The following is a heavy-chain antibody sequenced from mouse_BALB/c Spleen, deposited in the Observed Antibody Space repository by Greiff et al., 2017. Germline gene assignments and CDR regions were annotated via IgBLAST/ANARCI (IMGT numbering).Heavy chain of an antibody. CDR2: IYPGNVNT. CDR1: GYTFTSYY. V-gene: IGHV1S56*01. J-gene: IGHJ2*01. D-gene: IGHD1-1*01. Sequence: VQLQQSGPELVKPGASVRISCKASGYTFTSYYIHWVKQRPGQGLEGIGWIYPGNVNTKYNEKFKGKATLTADKSSSTAYMQLSSLTSEDSAVYFCAGGGSGFDYWGQGTTLTVSS. CDR3: AGGGSGFDY.